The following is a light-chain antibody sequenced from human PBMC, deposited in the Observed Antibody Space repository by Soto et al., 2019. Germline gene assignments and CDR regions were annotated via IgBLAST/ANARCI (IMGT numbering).Light chain of an antibody. J-gene: IGKJ2*01. CDR2: GAS. CDR1: QSGSSSY. CDR3: QQYGSSPQT. V-gene: IGKV3-20*01. Sequence: EIVLTQSPGTLSLSPGERATLSCRASQSGSSSYLAWYQQKPGQAPRLLIYGASSRATGIPDRFSGSGSGTDFTLTISRLEPEDFAVYYCQQYGSSPQTFGQGTKLEIK.